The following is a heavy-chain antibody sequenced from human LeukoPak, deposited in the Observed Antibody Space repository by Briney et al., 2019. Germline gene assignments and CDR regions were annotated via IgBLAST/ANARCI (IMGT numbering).Heavy chain of an antibody. J-gene: IGHJ4*02. CDR3: AGTYYFGSGSYRVFDY. CDR1: GDSINNDTYY. Sequence: SETLSLTCIVSGDSINNDTYYWNWIRQPAGKGLEWIERMYVSGSSNYNPSLKSRVSMSVDTSKNQFSLNLGSVTAADTAVYYCAGTYYFGSGSYRVFDYWGQGTLVTVSS. CDR2: MYVSGSS. D-gene: IGHD3-10*01. V-gene: IGHV4-61*02.